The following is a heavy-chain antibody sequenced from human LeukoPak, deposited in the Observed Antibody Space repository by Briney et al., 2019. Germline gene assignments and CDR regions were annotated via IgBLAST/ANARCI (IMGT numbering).Heavy chain of an antibody. CDR2: INHSGST. D-gene: IGHD5-24*01. V-gene: IGHV4-34*01. J-gene: IGHJ3*02. CDR3: ARGFRDSYYRAFDI. CDR1: GGSFSGYY. Sequence: PSETLSLTCAVYGGSFSGYYWSWIRQPPGKGLEWIGEINHSGSTNYNPSLKSRVTISVDTSKNQCSLKLSSVTAADTAVYYCARGFRDSYYRAFDIWGQGTMVTVSS.